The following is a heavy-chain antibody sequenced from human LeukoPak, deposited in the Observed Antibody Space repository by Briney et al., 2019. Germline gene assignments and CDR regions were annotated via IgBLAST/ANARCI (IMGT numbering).Heavy chain of an antibody. CDR2: IYYSGGT. CDR1: GGSISSYY. CDR3: ARGSGTVAY. V-gene: IGHV4-59*12. Sequence: PSETLSLTCTVSGGSISSYYWSWIRQPPGKGLEWIGYIYYSGGTNYNPSLKSRVTISVDTSKNQFSLKLSSVTAADTAVYYCARGSGTVAYWGQGTLVTVSS. D-gene: IGHD4-11*01. J-gene: IGHJ4*02.